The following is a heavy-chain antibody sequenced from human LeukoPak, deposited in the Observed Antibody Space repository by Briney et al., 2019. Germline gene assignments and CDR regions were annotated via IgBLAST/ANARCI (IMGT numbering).Heavy chain of an antibody. V-gene: IGHV3-23*01. Sequence: PGGSLRLSCAASGFTFSSYAMSWVRQVPGKGLEWVSVISGSGGSIYYADSVKGRFTISRDKSKNTLYLQRNSLRDEDTAIYYCAQVLRRWSHALVFDYWGQGALGTVSS. D-gene: IGHD4-23*01. CDR2: ISGSGGSI. CDR1: GFTFSSYA. J-gene: IGHJ4*02. CDR3: AQVLRRWSHALVFDY.